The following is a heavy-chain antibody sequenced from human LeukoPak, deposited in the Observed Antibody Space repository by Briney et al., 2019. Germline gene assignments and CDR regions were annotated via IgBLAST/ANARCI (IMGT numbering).Heavy chain of an antibody. CDR1: GFTFSSYS. D-gene: IGHD3-10*01. J-gene: IGHJ5*02. CDR2: ISSSSSYI. V-gene: IGHV3-21*01. CDR3: ARDMVRGVQNWFDP. Sequence: KAGGSLRLSCAASGFTFSSYSMNWVRQAPGKGLEWVSSISSSSSYIYYADSVKGRFTISRDNAKNSLYLQMNSLRAEVTAVYYCARDMVRGVQNWFDPWGQGTLVTVSS.